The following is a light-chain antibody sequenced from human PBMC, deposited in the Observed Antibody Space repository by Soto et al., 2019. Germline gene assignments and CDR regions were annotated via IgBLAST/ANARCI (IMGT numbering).Light chain of an antibody. CDR2: RNN. CDR1: SSNIGSEY. CDR3: AAWDDSLNGVV. J-gene: IGLJ2*01. V-gene: IGLV1-47*01. Sequence: QSVLTQPPSASGTPGQRVTISCSGSSSNIGSEYVVWYQHLPGTAPKLLIYRNNQRPSGVPDRFAGSKSGTSASLAISGLRSEDEADYYCAAWDDSLNGVVFGGGTKVTVL.